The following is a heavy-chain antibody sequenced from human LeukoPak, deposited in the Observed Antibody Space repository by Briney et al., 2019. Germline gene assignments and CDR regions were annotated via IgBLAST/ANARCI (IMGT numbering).Heavy chain of an antibody. J-gene: IGHJ5*02. D-gene: IGHD6-13*01. CDR1: GYTFTSYD. V-gene: IGHV1-8*01. CDR3: ARDRGLASSSWYPDWFDP. CDR2: MNPNSGNT. Sequence: ASVKVSCKASGYTFTSYDINWVRQATGQGLEWMGWMNPNSGNTGYAQKFQGRVTMTRNTSISTAYMELSSLRSEDTAVYYCARDRGLASSSWYPDWFDPWGQGTLVTVSS.